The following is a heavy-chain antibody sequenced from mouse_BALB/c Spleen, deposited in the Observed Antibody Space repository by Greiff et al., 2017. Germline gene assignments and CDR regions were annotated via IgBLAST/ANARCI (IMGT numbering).Heavy chain of an antibody. CDR3: ARHYGSSYWLAY. D-gene: IGHD1-1*01. CDR1: GFTFSSYT. J-gene: IGHJ3*01. V-gene: IGHV5-12-2*01. Sequence: EVQRVESGGGLVQPGGSLKLSCAASGFTFSSYTMSWVRQTPEKRLEWVAYISNGGGSTYYPDTVKGRFTISRDNAKNTLYLQMSSLKSEDTAMYYCARHYGSSYWLAYWGQGTLVTVSA. CDR2: ISNGGGST.